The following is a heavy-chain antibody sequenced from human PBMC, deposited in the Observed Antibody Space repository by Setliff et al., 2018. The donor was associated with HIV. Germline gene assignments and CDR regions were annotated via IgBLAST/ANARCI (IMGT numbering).Heavy chain of an antibody. D-gene: IGHD3-3*01. V-gene: IGHV4-4*07. CDR3: ARGSGYYYSNFYMDV. Sequence: SETLSLTCTVSGGSISSYYWSWIRQPAGKGLEWIGRIYTSGNTDYNPSLKSRVTMSVDTSKNQFSLNLSSVTAADTAVYYCARGSGYYYSNFYMDVWGKGTTVTVSS. CDR2: IYTSGNT. J-gene: IGHJ6*03. CDR1: GGSISSYY.